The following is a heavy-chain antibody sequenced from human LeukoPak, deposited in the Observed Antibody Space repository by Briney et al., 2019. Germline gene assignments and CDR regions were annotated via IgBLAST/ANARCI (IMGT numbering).Heavy chain of an antibody. CDR1: GFTFSSYT. J-gene: IGHJ1*01. Sequence: GGSLRLSCAASGFTFSSYTMNWVRQAPGKGLEWVSSISGSSGYIFYAESVKGRFTISRDNARNSLYLQMNSLRAEDTAVYYCATGNYYDSRGYYTFGHWGQGTLVTVSS. CDR2: ISGSSGYI. D-gene: IGHD3-22*01. V-gene: IGHV3-21*06. CDR3: ATGNYYDSRGYYTFGH.